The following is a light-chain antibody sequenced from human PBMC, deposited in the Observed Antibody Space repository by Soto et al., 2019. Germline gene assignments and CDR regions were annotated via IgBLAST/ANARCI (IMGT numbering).Light chain of an antibody. CDR2: QAS. V-gene: IGKV1-5*03. CDR1: QSISRQ. Sequence: DIQMTQSPSTLSASVGDRVSITCRASQSISRQLAWYQKKPGKAPNLLIYQASNLETGVPSRFTGSGSGTEFTLTISSLQPDDLATYDCQQYQSYWTFGQGTKVEVK. CDR3: QQYQSYWT. J-gene: IGKJ1*01.